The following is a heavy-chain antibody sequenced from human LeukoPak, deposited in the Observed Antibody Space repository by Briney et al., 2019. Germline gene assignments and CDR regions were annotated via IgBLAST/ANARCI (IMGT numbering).Heavy chain of an antibody. D-gene: IGHD2-21*02. CDR1: GFTFSSFK. J-gene: IGHJ5*01. CDR2: ISPSSSYI. CDR3: ARDVTGGGWFDP. Sequence: GESLRLSCAAAGFTFSSFKMTWVRQAPGKGLEWVASISPSSSYIYYADSLKGRFTVSRDNAKNSLFLQMTSLRAEDTAVYYCARDVTGGGWFDPWGQGTLVSVSS. V-gene: IGHV3-21*01.